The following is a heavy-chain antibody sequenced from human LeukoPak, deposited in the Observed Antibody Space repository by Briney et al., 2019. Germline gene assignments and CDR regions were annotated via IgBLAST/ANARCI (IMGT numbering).Heavy chain of an antibody. CDR3: IGDIAVATDAFDV. Sequence: PGGSLRLSCAASGFTVSNSYMSWVRQAPGKGLEWVGRIKSKTDGGTTDYAAPVKGRFTISRDDSKNTLYLQMKSLKTEDTAVYYCIGDIAVATDAFDVWGQGTMVTVSS. V-gene: IGHV3-15*01. J-gene: IGHJ3*01. CDR1: GFTVSNSY. D-gene: IGHD6-19*01. CDR2: IKSKTDGGTT.